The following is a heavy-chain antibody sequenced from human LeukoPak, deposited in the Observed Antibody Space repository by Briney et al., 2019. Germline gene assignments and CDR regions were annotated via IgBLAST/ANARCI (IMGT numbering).Heavy chain of an antibody. J-gene: IGHJ4*02. CDR3: ANQANIVVVVAATPPLGYFDY. Sequence: GGSLRLSCAASGFTFSSYAMSWVRQAPGKGLEWVSAISGSGGSTYYADSVKGRFTISRDNSKNTLYLQMNSLRAKDTAVYYCANQANIVVVVAATPPLGYFDYWGQGTLVTVSS. CDR2: ISGSGGST. V-gene: IGHV3-23*01. CDR1: GFTFSSYA. D-gene: IGHD2-15*01.